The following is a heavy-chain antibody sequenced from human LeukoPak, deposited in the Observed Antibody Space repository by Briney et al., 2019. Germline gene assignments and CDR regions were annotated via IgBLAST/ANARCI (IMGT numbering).Heavy chain of an antibody. CDR2: ISAYNGNT. CDR3: ARDRSTHDY. Sequence: ASVKASCKASGYTFSNYGISWVRQAPGQGLEWMGWISAYNGNTDYAQNFQDRVTMSTDTSTSTVYMDLRSLRSDDTAVYYCARDRSTHDYWGQGTLVTVSS. CDR1: GYTFSNYG. V-gene: IGHV1-18*01. J-gene: IGHJ4*02.